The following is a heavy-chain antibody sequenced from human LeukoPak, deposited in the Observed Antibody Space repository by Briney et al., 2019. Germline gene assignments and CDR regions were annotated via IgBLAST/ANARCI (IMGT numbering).Heavy chain of an antibody. CDR2: ISSSGSLT. Sequence: GGSPRLSCAASGFTFSSYEMIWVRQAPGQGLEWISYISSSGSLTYYADSVKGRFTVSRDNARNSLFLQMNSLRVDDTAVYYCARDSLHDYGGSGYGYFFDYWGQGTLVPVSS. V-gene: IGHV3-48*03. J-gene: IGHJ4*02. D-gene: IGHD3-22*01. CDR3: ARDSLHDYGGSGYGYFFDY. CDR1: GFTFSSYE.